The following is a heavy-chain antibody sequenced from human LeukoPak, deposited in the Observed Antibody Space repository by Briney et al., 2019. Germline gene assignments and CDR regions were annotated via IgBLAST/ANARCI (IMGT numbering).Heavy chain of an antibody. J-gene: IGHJ4*02. Sequence: GGSLRLSCAASGFRFSSYGMNWARQAPGKGLEWVSYISYSSSTIYYAGSVKGRFTISRDNAKNSLYLQMDSLRAEDTAVYYCARDRLHYGEYEKTFDYWGQGTLATVSS. CDR2: ISYSSSTI. CDR1: GFRFSSYG. D-gene: IGHD4-17*01. CDR3: ARDRLHYGEYEKTFDY. V-gene: IGHV3-48*01.